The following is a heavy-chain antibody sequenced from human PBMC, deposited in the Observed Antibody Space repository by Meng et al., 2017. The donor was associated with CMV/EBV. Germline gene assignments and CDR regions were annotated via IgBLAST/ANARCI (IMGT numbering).Heavy chain of an antibody. CDR2: IIPNFGTA. D-gene: IGHD3-3*01. CDR3: ARHTRFGVVISGIDY. Sequence: SVKVSCKASGGTFSSYAISWVRQAPGQGLEWMGGIIPNFGTANYAQKFQGRVTITTDESTSTAYMELGSLRSEDTAVYYCARHTRFGVVISGIDYWGQGTLVTVSS. V-gene: IGHV1-69*05. J-gene: IGHJ4*02. CDR1: GGTFSSYA.